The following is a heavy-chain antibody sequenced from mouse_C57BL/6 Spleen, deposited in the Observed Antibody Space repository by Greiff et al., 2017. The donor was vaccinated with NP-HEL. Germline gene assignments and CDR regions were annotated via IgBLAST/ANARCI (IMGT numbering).Heavy chain of an antibody. D-gene: IGHD1-1*01. CDR1: GYTFTSYW. CDR2: INPSNGGT. CDR3: ASWYGSRETWFAY. J-gene: IGHJ3*01. V-gene: IGHV1-53*01. Sequence: QVQLQQPGTELVKPGASVKLSCKASGYTFTSYWMHWVKQRPGQGLEWIGNINPSNGGTNYNEKFKSKATLTVDKSYSTAYMQLSSLTSEDSAVYFCASWYGSRETWFAYWGQGTLVTVSA.